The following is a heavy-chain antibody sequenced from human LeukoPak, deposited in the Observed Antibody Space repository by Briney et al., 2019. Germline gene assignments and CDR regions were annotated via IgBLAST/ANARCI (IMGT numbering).Heavy chain of an antibody. CDR2: IHYSGTT. Sequence: SETLSPTCTVSGRSISSHYWSWIRQPQGKGLEWIGYIHYSGTTIYHPSLRSRVTISVDTSKNQFSLNVTSVTAADTAVYYCARDGVHQGGYYSYYMDVWGKGTTVTVSS. CDR1: GRSISSHY. D-gene: IGHD2-8*01. V-gene: IGHV4-59*11. CDR3: ARDGVHQGGYYSYYMDV. J-gene: IGHJ6*03.